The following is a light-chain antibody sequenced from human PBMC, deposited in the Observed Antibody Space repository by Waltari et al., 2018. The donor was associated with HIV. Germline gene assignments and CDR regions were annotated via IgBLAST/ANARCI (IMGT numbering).Light chain of an antibody. Sequence: TVMTQSPGTLSVSPGERATLSCRGSQSVSNNLAWYQQKPGEAPRLLIYDASDRATGVPARFRGSGSGTEFTLTISSLQSEDFAVYFCQQYKDWPPWTFGQGTKVEMK. CDR2: DAS. J-gene: IGKJ1*01. CDR3: QQYKDWPPWT. CDR1: QSVSNN. V-gene: IGKV3-15*01.